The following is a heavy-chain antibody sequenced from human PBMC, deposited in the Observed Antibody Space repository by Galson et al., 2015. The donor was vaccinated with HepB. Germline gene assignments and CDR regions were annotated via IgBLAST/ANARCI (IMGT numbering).Heavy chain of an antibody. CDR3: ASPGYCNNISCDP. CDR1: GYTLTELS. J-gene: IGHJ5*02. D-gene: IGHD2-2*01. Sequence: SVKVSCKVSGYTLTELSMHWVRQAPGKGLEWMGGFDPEDGETIYAQKFQGRITMTEDTSTDTAYMELSSLRSEDTAVYYCASPGYCNNISCDPWGQGTLVTVSS. V-gene: IGHV1-24*01. CDR2: FDPEDGET.